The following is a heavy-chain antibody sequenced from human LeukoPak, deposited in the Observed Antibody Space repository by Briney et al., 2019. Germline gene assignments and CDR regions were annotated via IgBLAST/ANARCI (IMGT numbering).Heavy chain of an antibody. CDR3: ARERGRGRDSPWFDY. J-gene: IGHJ4*02. D-gene: IGHD1-26*01. CDR1: GFIVSGDF. CDR2: IYSDGST. V-gene: IGHV3-53*01. Sequence: GGSLRLSCAASGFIVSGDFMSWVRQAPGKGLEWVSVIYSDGSTYYADSVEGRFTISRDNSKNTLDLQMTGLRAEDTAVYYCARERGRGRDSPWFDYWGQGTLVTVSS.